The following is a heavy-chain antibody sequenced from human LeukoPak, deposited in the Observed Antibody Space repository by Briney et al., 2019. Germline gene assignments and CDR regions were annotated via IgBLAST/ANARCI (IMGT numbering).Heavy chain of an antibody. D-gene: IGHD3-3*01. Sequence: SETLSLTCAVYGGSFSGYFWSWIRQPPGKGLEWIGKINHSGSTKYNPSLKSRVTISMDTSKNQFSLKLSSVTAADTAVYYCATLHRRDFRSGYHPFDYWGQGTLVTVSS. CDR3: ATLHRRDFRSGYHPFDY. V-gene: IGHV4-34*01. J-gene: IGHJ4*02. CDR2: INHSGST. CDR1: GGSFSGYF.